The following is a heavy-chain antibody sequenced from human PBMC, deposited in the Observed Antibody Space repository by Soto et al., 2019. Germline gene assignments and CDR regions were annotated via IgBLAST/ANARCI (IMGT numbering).Heavy chain of an antibody. CDR2: VIPIFGTA. Sequence: SVKVSCKASGGTSSSYAISWLRQAPGQGLEWMGGVIPIFGTANYAQKFQGRVTIAADDCTCTAYMELSSVRSEATAVYYCARTTATVVTLRYWGQGTLVTVSS. D-gene: IGHD2-15*01. CDR3: ARTTATVVTLRY. V-gene: IGHV1-69*01. J-gene: IGHJ4*02. CDR1: GGTSSSYA.